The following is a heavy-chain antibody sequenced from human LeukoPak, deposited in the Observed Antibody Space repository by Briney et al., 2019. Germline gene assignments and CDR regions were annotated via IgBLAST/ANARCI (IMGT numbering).Heavy chain of an antibody. J-gene: IGHJ4*02. Sequence: SETLSLTCTVSGGSISSSSYYWGWIRQPPGKGLEWIGSIYYSGSTYYNPSLKSRVTISVDTSKNQFSLKLGSVTAADTAVYYCARGLLGATTFDYWGQGTLVTVSS. CDR2: IYYSGST. CDR3: ARGLLGATTFDY. CDR1: GGSISSSSYY. V-gene: IGHV4-39*07. D-gene: IGHD1-26*01.